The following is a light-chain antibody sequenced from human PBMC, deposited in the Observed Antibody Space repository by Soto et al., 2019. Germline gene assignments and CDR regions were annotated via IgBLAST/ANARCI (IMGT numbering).Light chain of an antibody. CDR1: QSVSSSY. Sequence: EIVFTQAPGTLSFSPGERATLSCRASQSVSSSYLAWYQQKPGQAPRLLIYGASSRATGIPDRFSGSGSGTDLTLTISRLEPEDFAVYYCQQYGSSPFTFGPGTKVDIK. V-gene: IGKV3-20*01. CDR2: GAS. CDR3: QQYGSSPFT. J-gene: IGKJ3*01.